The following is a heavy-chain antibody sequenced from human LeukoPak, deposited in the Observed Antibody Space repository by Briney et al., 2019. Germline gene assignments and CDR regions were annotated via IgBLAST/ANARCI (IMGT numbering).Heavy chain of an antibody. CDR1: GGSISSGGYY. J-gene: IGHJ4*02. Sequence: SETLSLTCTVSGGSISSGGYYWSWIRQHPGKGLEWIGYIYYSGSTYYNPSLKSRVTISVDTSKNQFSLKLSSVTAADTAVYYCARDGDYGSGSYYRAFDYWGQGTLVTVSS. D-gene: IGHD3-10*01. CDR2: IYYSGST. CDR3: ARDGDYGSGSYYRAFDY. V-gene: IGHV4-31*03.